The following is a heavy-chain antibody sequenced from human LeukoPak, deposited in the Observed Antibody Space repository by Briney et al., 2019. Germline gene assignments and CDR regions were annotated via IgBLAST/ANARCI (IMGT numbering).Heavy chain of an antibody. CDR3: ARVTRGGYDGYFDY. D-gene: IGHD5-12*01. CDR1: GFTFSSYS. V-gene: IGHV3-21*01. J-gene: IGHJ4*02. CDR2: ISTSSSYI. Sequence: GGSLRLSCAASGFTFSSYSMNWVRQASGKGLEWVSFISTSSSYIYYADSLKGRFTISRDNAKKSLYLQINSLRAEDTAVYYCARVTRGGYDGYFDYWGQGTLVTVSS.